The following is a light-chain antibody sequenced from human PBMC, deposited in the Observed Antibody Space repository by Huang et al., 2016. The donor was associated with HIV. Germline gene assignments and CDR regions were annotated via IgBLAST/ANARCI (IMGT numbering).Light chain of an antibody. V-gene: IGKV3-20*01. CDR2: GAS. J-gene: IGKJ4*01. CDR3: LQYDRSPLT. Sequence: EVLLTQSPGTLSLSPGERATLSCRASQSLRDTYVAWYQQRPGQAPRLLIYGASSRATGSPDRFSGSGSGTDFTLTINRLEPQDFAVYFCLQYDRSPLTFGGGTKVEL. CDR1: QSLRDTY.